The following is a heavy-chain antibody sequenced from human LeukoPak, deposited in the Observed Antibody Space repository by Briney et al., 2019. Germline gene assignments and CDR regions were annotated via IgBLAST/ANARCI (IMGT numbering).Heavy chain of an antibody. J-gene: IGHJ4*02. Sequence: PSETLSLTCTVSGYSISSGYYWGWIRQPPGKGLEWIGSIYHSGSTYYNPSLKSRVTISVDTSKNQFSLKLSSVTAADTAVYYCAGGDIAAVDYWGQGTLVTVSS. CDR3: AGGDIAAVDY. V-gene: IGHV4-38-2*02. CDR2: IYHSGST. D-gene: IGHD6-13*01. CDR1: GYSISSGYY.